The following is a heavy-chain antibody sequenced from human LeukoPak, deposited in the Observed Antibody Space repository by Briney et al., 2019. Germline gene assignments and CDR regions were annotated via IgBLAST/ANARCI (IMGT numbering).Heavy chain of an antibody. Sequence: GGSLRLSCAASGFTFDDYGMSWVRQAPGKGLEWVSGINWNGGSTGYADSVKGRFTISRDNAKNSLYLQMNSLRAEDTALYYCARAPNYYDSSGYYLDYWGQGTLVTVSS. D-gene: IGHD3-22*01. CDR2: INWNGGST. V-gene: IGHV3-20*04. CDR3: ARAPNYYDSSGYYLDY. J-gene: IGHJ4*02. CDR1: GFTFDDYG.